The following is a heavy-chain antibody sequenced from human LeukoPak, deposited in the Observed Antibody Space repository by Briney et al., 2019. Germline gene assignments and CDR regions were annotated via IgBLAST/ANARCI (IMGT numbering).Heavy chain of an antibody. CDR2: ISFDGANK. Sequence: PGRSLRLSCATSGFTFSMSSMHWVRPAPGKGLEWLAGISFDGANKFSGDSVKGRFSISRDNSKNTLYLQMNSLRLDDTAVYFCARGRAGIAAAGFDYWGQGTLVTVSS. CDR1: GFTFSMSS. CDR3: ARGRAGIAAAGFDY. D-gene: IGHD6-13*01. V-gene: IGHV3-30*04. J-gene: IGHJ4*02.